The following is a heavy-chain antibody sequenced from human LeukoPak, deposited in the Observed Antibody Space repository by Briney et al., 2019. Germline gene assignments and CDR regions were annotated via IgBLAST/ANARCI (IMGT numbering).Heavy chain of an antibody. CDR3: ARARYFDWLLDFDY. J-gene: IGHJ4*02. CDR2: IYYSGST. CDR1: GGSISSYY. D-gene: IGHD3-9*01. Sequence: SETLSLTCTVSGGSISSYYWSWIRQPPGKGLEWIGYIYYSGSTNYNPSVKSRVTISVDTSKNQFSLKLSSVTAADTAVYYCARARYFDWLLDFDYWGQGTLVTVSS. V-gene: IGHV4-59*01.